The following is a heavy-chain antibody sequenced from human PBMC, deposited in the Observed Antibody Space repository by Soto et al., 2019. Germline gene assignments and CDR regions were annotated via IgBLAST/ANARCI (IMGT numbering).Heavy chain of an antibody. CDR1: GGPFSGYY. D-gene: IGHD6-19*01. CDR2: INHSGST. V-gene: IGHV4-34*02. J-gene: IGHJ5*02. Sequence: QVQLQQWGAGLLKTSETLSLTCGVNGGPFSGYYWSWIRQPPGKGLEWIGEINHSGSTNFNASLQRRGTISLDSSKNHFSLYLRSVPAADTAVYYCARAISVTGTRRFHPWGQGTLVTVSS. CDR3: ARAISVTGTRRFHP.